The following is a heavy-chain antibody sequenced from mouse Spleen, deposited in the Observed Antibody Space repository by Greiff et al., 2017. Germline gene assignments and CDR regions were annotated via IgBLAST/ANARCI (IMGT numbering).Heavy chain of an antibody. D-gene: IGHD1-1*01. CDR3: AKGFITHSGDY. Sequence: QVQLQQPGAELVKPGASVKLSCKASGYTFTSYWMQWVKQRPGQGLEWIGEIDPSDSYTNYNQKFKGKATLTVDTSSSTAYMQLSSLTSEDSAVYYCAKGFITHSGDYWGQGTSVTVSS. CDR1: GYTFTSYW. CDR2: IDPSDSYT. J-gene: IGHJ4*01. V-gene: IGHV1-50*01.